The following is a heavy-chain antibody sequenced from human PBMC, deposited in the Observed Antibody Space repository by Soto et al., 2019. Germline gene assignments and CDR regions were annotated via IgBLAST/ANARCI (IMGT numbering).Heavy chain of an antibody. CDR3: ARESGGATSTLDYYYFYMDV. D-gene: IGHD5-12*01. Sequence: QVQLVQSGAEVKKPGASVTVSCRSSGDTFNDYYIHWVRQAPGQGLEWMGWINPNGGVTKYAQKFQGWVSMTRDTSIRTVYMRLTCLRSDDTAVYYCARESGGATSTLDYYYFYMDVWGTGTTVTVSS. V-gene: IGHV1-2*04. CDR1: GDTFNDYY. J-gene: IGHJ6*03. CDR2: INPNGGVT.